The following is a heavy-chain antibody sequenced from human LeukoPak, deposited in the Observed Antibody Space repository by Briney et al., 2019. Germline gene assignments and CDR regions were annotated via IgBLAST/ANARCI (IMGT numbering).Heavy chain of an antibody. CDR2: ISSSDSTI. CDR3: AREGTSDAFDI. J-gene: IGHJ3*02. CDR1: GDSSTRYI. V-gene: IGHV3-48*03. Sequence: GSPRLSSATPGDSSTRYIMNWVRQAPGKRLEWVSYISSSDSTIYEDSVKGRFTISRDNAKNSLYLQMNSLRAEDTAVYYCAREGTSDAFDIWGQGTMVTVSS. D-gene: IGHD1-1*01.